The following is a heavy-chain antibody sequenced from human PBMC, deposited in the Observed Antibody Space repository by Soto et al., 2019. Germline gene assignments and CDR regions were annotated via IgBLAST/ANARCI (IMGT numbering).Heavy chain of an antibody. J-gene: IGHJ6*02. Sequence: QVQLVESGGGVVQPGRSLRLSCAASGFTFSSYGMHWVRQASGKGLEWVAVISYDGSNKYYADSVKGRFTISRDNSKNTLYLQMNSLRAEDTAVYYCAKVWGDYDFWSGYPYYGMDVWGQGTTVTVSS. V-gene: IGHV3-30*18. CDR3: AKVWGDYDFWSGYPYYGMDV. CDR1: GFTFSSYG. D-gene: IGHD3-3*01. CDR2: ISYDGSNK.